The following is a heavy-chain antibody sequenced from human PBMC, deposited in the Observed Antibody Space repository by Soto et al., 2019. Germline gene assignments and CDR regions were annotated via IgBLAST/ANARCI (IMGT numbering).Heavy chain of an antibody. CDR3: AAGMDIVVVPAAMYHYYYGMDV. V-gene: IGHV1-69*05. CDR1: GGTFSSYA. D-gene: IGHD2-2*03. J-gene: IGHJ6*02. Sequence: SVKVSCKASGGTFSSYAISWVRQAPGQGLEWMGGIIPIFGTANYAQKLQGRVTMTTDTSTSTAYMELRSLRSDDTAVYYCAAGMDIVVVPAAMYHYYYGMDVWGQGTTVTVSS. CDR2: IIPIFGTA.